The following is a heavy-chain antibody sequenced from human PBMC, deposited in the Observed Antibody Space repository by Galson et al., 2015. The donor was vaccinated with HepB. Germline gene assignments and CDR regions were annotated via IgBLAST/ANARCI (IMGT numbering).Heavy chain of an antibody. V-gene: IGHV3-30*02. CDR3: ARDVNSGWFDY. CDR2: IRYDGSDK. J-gene: IGHJ4*02. Sequence: SLRLSCVASGFTFSYNAMHWVRQAPGKGLEWVAFIRYDGSDKFYADSVKGRFTISRDDSKNTLSLQMNNLRVDDTAVYYCARDVNSGWFDYWGQGTLVTVSS. D-gene: IGHD6-19*01. CDR1: GFTFSYNA.